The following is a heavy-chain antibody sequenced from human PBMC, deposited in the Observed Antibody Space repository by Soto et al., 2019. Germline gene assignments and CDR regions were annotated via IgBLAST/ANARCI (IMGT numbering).Heavy chain of an antibody. J-gene: IGHJ5*02. CDR2: ISGSGGST. Sequence: GGSLRLSCAASGFTFSSYAMSWVRQAPGKGLEWVSAISGSGGSTYYADSVKGRFTISRDNSKNTLYLQMNSLRAEDTAVYYCARGIAAAGSFDPWGQGTLVTVSS. D-gene: IGHD6-13*01. CDR1: GFTFSSYA. V-gene: IGHV3-23*01. CDR3: ARGIAAAGSFDP.